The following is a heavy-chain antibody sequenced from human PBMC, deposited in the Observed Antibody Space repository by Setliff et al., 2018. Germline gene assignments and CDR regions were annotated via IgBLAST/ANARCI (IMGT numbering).Heavy chain of an antibody. CDR1: GGSFSGYY. CDR2: TIHSGST. CDR3: ARSFSRSGKFLLDY. V-gene: IGHV4-34*12. J-gene: IGHJ4*02. D-gene: IGHD1-26*01. Sequence: SETLSLTCAVYGGSFSGYYWSWIRQPPGKRLEWIGETIHSGSTNYNPSLKSRVTISMDTSKNQFSLKVPSVTAADTAVYYCARSFSRSGKFLLDYWGQGALVTVSS.